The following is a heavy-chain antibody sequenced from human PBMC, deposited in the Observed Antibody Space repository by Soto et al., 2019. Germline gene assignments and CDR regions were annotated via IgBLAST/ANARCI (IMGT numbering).Heavy chain of an antibody. CDR1: GLTFSTYW. Sequence: EVQLVESGGGLVQPGGSLRLSCTASGLTFSTYWMHWVRQAPGKGLAWISRLNSGATTANYADSGRGRCTISRDNAKNTVYLQLNSLRDEDTAVYYCARGVPGYYAVDVWGQGTTVTVSS. CDR2: LNSGATTA. V-gene: IGHV3-74*01. J-gene: IGHJ6*02. CDR3: ARGVPGYYAVDV.